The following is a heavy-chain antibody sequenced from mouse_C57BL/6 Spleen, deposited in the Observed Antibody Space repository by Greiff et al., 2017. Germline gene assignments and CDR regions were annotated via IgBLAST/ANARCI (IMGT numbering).Heavy chain of an antibody. CDR3: ARISAPYAMDY. CDR2: IYPGDGDT. V-gene: IGHV1-82*01. D-gene: IGHD3-2*02. CDR1: GYAFSSSW. J-gene: IGHJ4*01. Sequence: QVQLQQSGPELVKPGASVKISCKASGYAFSSSWMNWVKQRPGKGLEWIGRIYPGDGDTNYNGKFKGKATLTADKSSSTAYMQLSSLTSEDSAVYFCARISAPYAMDYWGQGTSVTVSS.